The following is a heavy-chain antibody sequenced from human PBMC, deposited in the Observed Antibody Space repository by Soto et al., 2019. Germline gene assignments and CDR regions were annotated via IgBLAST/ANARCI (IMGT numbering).Heavy chain of an antibody. CDR2: ITGSGSTR. Sequence: GALRLSCAVSGFTFSDYYMSWIRQAPGRGLEWVSYITGSGSTRYYGDSVKGRFTISRDNAKNSLFLQMNSLRAEDTAVYYCARVYSPTAEDIYYFAMDVWGQGTTVTVSS. V-gene: IGHV3-11*01. J-gene: IGHJ6*02. CDR1: GFTFSDYY. D-gene: IGHD2-15*01. CDR3: ARVYSPTAEDIYYFAMDV.